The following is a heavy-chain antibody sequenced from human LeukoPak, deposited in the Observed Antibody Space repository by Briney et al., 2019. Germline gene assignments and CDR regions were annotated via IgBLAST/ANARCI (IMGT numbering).Heavy chain of an antibody. Sequence: GGSLRLSCAASGFTVSSNYMSWVRQAPGKGLEWVSVIYSGGSTYYAGSVKGRFTISRDNSKNTLYLQMNSLRAEDTAVYYCARGLWLGELWGLFDYGAQGTLVTVPS. J-gene: IGHJ4*02. CDR2: IYSGGST. V-gene: IGHV3-53*01. CDR1: GFTVSSNY. CDR3: ARGLWLGELWGLFDY. D-gene: IGHD3-10*01.